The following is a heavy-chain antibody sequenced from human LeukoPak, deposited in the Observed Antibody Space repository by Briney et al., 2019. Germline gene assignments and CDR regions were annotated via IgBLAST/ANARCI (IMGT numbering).Heavy chain of an antibody. CDR2: INANSGYT. CDR1: GYTFTGYF. J-gene: IGHJ4*02. Sequence: ASVTVSCMASGYTFTGYFIHLMRQAPRQGLEWMGWINANSGYTHYALKFQGRVFMTREKSISTIYMELSERTTDDTAVYYCARDPSTDTGSYFPHWGQGTLLTVCS. CDR3: ARDPSTDTGSYFPH. D-gene: IGHD3-10*01. V-gene: IGHV1-2*02.